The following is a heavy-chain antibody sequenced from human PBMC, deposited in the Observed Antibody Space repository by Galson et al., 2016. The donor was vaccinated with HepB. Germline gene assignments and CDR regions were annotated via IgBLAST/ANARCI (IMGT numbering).Heavy chain of an antibody. Sequence: SLRLSCAASGFSVNNNYMTWVRQAPGKGLEWVSVIYGGGSTYFADSVKGRFTMSRGTSKNTLYLQMNSLRAEDTAVYYCSSHGGSPSGLLGATEGLDYWGLGTLVTVSS. CDR2: IYGGGST. J-gene: IGHJ4*02. V-gene: IGHV3-53*01. D-gene: IGHD3-16*01. CDR3: SSHGGSPSGLLGATEGLDY. CDR1: GFSVNNNY.